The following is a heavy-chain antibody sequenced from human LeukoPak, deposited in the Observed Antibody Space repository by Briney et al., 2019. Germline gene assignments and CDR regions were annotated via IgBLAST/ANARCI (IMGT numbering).Heavy chain of an antibody. CDR3: ARRARGSYFDY. CDR2: IYYSGST. J-gene: IGHJ4*02. V-gene: IGHV4-61*01. CDR1: GGSVSSGSYY. D-gene: IGHD1-26*01. Sequence: SETLSLTCTVSGGSVSSGSYYWSWIRQPPGKGLEWIGYIYYSGSTDYNPSLKSRVTISVDTSKHQFSLKLSSVTAADTAVYYCARRARGSYFDYWGQGTLVTVSS.